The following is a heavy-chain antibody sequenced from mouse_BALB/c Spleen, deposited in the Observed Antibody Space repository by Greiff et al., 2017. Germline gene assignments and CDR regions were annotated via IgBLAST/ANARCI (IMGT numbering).Heavy chain of an antibody. CDR2: IYPGNSDT. CDR3: TFITTATMAMDY. CDR1: GYTFTSYW. D-gene: IGHD1-2*01. V-gene: IGHV1-5*01. J-gene: IGHJ4*01. Sequence: VQLQQSGTVLARPGASVKMSCKASGYTFTSYWMHWVKQRPGQGLEWIGAIYPGNSDTSYNQKFKGKAKLTAVTSTSTAYMELSSLTNEDSAVYYCTFITTATMAMDYWGQGTSVTVSS.